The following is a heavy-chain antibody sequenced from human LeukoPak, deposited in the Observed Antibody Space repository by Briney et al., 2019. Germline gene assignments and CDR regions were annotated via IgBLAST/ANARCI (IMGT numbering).Heavy chain of an antibody. V-gene: IGHV3-21*01. Sequence: GGSLRLSCAASGFTFSRYTMNWVRQAPGKGLEWVSSITSSSSYIYYADSVKGRFTISRDNAKNSLYLQMNSLRAEDTAVYYCARVSGGKWELLGSVHYWGQGTLVTVSS. J-gene: IGHJ4*02. CDR1: GFTFSRYT. CDR3: ARVSGGKWELLGSVHY. D-gene: IGHD1-26*01. CDR2: ITSSSSYI.